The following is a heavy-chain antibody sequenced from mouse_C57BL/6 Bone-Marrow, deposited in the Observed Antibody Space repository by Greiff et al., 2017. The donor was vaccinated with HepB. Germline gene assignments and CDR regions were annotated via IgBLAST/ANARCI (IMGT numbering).Heavy chain of an antibody. V-gene: IGHV1-69*01. D-gene: IGHD2-3*01. CDR2: IDPSDSYT. CDR3: ARGGWLLFAY. CDR1: GYTFTSYW. Sequence: QVQLQQPGAELVMPGASVKLSCKASGYTFTSYWMHWVKQRPGQGLEWIGEIDPSDSYTNYNQKFKGKSTLTVDKSSSTAYMQLSSLTSEDSAVYYCARGGWLLFAYWGQGTLVTVSA. J-gene: IGHJ3*01.